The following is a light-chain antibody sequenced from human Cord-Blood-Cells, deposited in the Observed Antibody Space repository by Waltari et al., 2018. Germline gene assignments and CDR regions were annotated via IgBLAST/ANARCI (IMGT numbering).Light chain of an antibody. CDR1: SSDVGSYNL. Sequence: QPALTQPASVSGSPGQSITISCTGTSSDVGSYNLVSWCQQHPGKAPKLMIYEGSKRPSGVSNRFSGSKSGNTASLTISGLQAEDEVDYYCCSYAGSSTYVFGTGTKVTVL. V-gene: IGLV2-23*01. J-gene: IGLJ1*01. CDR2: EGS. CDR3: CSYAGSSTYV.